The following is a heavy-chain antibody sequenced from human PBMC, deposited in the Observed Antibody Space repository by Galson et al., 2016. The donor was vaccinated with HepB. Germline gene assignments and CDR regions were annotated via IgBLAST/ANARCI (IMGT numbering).Heavy chain of an antibody. Sequence: SVKVSCKASGGTFSSYPISWVRQAPGQGLEWMGGIIPIFGSANYAQKFQGRVTITADTSTSTAYMDLSSLRSGDTAVYYCVRGLASGWEAFWGQGTLVTVSS. D-gene: IGHD6-19*01. CDR2: IIPIFGSA. J-gene: IGHJ4*02. V-gene: IGHV1-69*06. CDR3: VRGLASGWEAF. CDR1: GGTFSSYP.